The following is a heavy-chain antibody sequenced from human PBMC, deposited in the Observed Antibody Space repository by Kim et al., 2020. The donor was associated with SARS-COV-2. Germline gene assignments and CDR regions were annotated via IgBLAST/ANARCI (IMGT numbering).Heavy chain of an antibody. D-gene: IGHD6-13*01. V-gene: IGHV4-39*07. J-gene: IGHJ4*02. Sequence: SETLSLTCTVSGGSISSSSYYWGWIRQPPGKGLEWIGSIYYSGSTYYNPSLKSRVTISVDTSKNQFSLKLSSVTAADTAVYYCGSTSSSFDYWGQGTLVTVSS. CDR2: IYYSGST. CDR1: GGSISSSSYY. CDR3: GSTSSSFDY.